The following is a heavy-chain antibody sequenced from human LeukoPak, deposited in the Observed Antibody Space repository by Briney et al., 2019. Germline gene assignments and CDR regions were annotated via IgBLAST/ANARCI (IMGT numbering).Heavy chain of an antibody. D-gene: IGHD6-19*01. V-gene: IGHV4-34*01. CDR1: GGSFSGYY. Sequence: SETLSLTCAVYGGSFSGYYWSWIRQPPGKGLEWIGEINHSGSTNYNPSLKSRVTISVDTSKNQFSLKLSSVTAADTAVYYCARRSGWYSYASDYWGQGTLVTVSS. CDR3: ARRSGWYSYASDY. J-gene: IGHJ4*02. CDR2: INHSGST.